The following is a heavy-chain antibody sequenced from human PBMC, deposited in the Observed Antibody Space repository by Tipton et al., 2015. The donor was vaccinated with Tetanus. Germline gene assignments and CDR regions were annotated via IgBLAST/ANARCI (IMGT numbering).Heavy chain of an antibody. V-gene: IGHV4-34*01. CDR3: ARHSGWYNFFTGVDA. CDR1: GGSFSGYY. J-gene: IGHJ6*02. Sequence: TLSLTCTIYGGSFSGYYWSWIRQPPGRGLEWIGEIHPSGITTCNPSLESRVTLSQDTSKSQFSLKLNSVTAADTAVYYCARHSGWYNFFTGVDAWGRGTAVTVSS. D-gene: IGHD6-19*01. CDR2: IHPSGIT.